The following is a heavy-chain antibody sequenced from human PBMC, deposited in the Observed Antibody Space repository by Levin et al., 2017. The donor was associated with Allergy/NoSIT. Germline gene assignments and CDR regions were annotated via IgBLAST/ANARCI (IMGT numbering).Heavy chain of an antibody. CDR2: IKQDGSEK. CDR1: GFTFSSYW. D-gene: IGHD2-15*01. Sequence: GESLKISCAASGFTFSSYWMSWVRQAPGKGLEWVANIKQDGSEKYYVDSVKGRFTISRDNAKNSLYLQMNSLRAEDTAVYYCARRYCSGGSCYSHFDYWGQGTLVTVSS. CDR3: ARRYCSGGSCYSHFDY. V-gene: IGHV3-7*04. J-gene: IGHJ4*02.